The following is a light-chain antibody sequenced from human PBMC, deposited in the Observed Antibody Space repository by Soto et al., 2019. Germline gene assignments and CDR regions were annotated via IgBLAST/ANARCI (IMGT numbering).Light chain of an antibody. V-gene: IGKV3-15*01. CDR1: QGISSE. J-gene: IGKJ2*01. Sequence: EIVMTQSPATLSLSPGERAALSCRASQGISSELAWYQQKPGQPPRLLIYGASTRATGVPARFTGSGSGSDFTLTISGLQSEDLAVYYCQQGQYWSLSFGQGTRLEI. CDR3: QQGQYWSLS. CDR2: GAS.